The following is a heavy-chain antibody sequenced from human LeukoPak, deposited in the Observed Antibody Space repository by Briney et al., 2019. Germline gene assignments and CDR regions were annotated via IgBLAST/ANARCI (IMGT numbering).Heavy chain of an antibody. CDR3: ARQGDSSGWYEEAFFDY. Sequence: SETLSLTCTVYGGSISSYYWSWIRQPPGKGLEWIAYINYSGSTNYNPSLKSRVTISVDTSKNQFSLKLSSVTAADTAVYYCARQGDSSGWYEEAFFDYWGQGTLVTVSS. J-gene: IGHJ4*02. CDR2: INYSGST. CDR1: GGSISSYY. D-gene: IGHD6-19*01. V-gene: IGHV4-59*08.